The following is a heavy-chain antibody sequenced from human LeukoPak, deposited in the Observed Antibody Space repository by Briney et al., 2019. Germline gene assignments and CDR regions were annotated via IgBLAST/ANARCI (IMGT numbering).Heavy chain of an antibody. Sequence: ASVKVSCKASGYTFTGYYMHWVRQAPGQGLEWMGRINPNSGGTNYAQKFQGRVTMTRDTSISTAYMELSRLRSDDTAVYYCARAPRFHYYGSGSYKIDYWGQGTLVTVSS. V-gene: IGHV1-2*06. CDR3: ARAPRFHYYGSGSYKIDY. CDR1: GYTFTGYY. CDR2: INPNSGGT. D-gene: IGHD3-10*01. J-gene: IGHJ4*02.